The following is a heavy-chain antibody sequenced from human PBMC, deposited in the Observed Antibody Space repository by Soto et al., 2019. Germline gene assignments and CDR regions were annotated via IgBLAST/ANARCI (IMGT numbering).Heavy chain of an antibody. CDR3: DRVSFFYHSTGYPRYALDL. J-gene: IGHJ3*01. V-gene: IGHV4-38-2*01. Sequence: SETLSLTCAVSGYSISSGYYWGWIRQPPGKGLEWIGSIHHSGSTYYNPSLKSRVTISVDTSKNQFSLKLSSVTAADTAVYYCDRVSFFYHSTGYPRYALDLWGQGTMVTVSS. CDR2: IHHSGST. D-gene: IGHD3-22*01. CDR1: GYSISSGYY.